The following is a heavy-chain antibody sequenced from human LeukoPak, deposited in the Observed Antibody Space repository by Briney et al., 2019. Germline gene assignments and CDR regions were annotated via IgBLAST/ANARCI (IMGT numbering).Heavy chain of an antibody. V-gene: IGHV4-39*07. Sequence: SETLSLTCTVSGGSISSSSYYWGWIRQPPGKGLEWIGSIYYSGSTYYNPSLKSRVTISVDTSKNQFSLKLSSVTAADTAVYYCASSTIVGATEWFDPWGQGTLVTVSS. J-gene: IGHJ5*02. CDR3: ASSTIVGATEWFDP. D-gene: IGHD1-26*01. CDR1: GGSISSSSYY. CDR2: IYYSGST.